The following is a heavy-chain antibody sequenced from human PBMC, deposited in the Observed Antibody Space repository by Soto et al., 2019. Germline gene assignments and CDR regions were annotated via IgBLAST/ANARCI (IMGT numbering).Heavy chain of an antibody. CDR3: AKEKDRIFDY. V-gene: IGHV3-43*01. Sequence: GGSLRLSCAGSGFTFDDHTMHWVRQAPGKGLEWVSLITWDAGSAFYADSVRGRFTISRDNSKNSLYLQMNSLRTEDSALYYCAKEKDRIFDYWGRGTPVTVSS. J-gene: IGHJ4*02. CDR2: ITWDAGSA. CDR1: GFTFDDHT.